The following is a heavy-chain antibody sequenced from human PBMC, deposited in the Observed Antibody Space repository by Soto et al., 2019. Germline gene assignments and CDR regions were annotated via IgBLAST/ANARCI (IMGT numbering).Heavy chain of an antibody. CDR1: GFTFSSYA. Sequence: SLRLSCAASGFTFSSYAMSWVRQAPGKGLEWVSAISGSGGSTYYADSVKGRFTISRDNSKNTLYLQMNSLRAEDTAVYYCAKVVAARPLVYYYYGMDVWGQGTTVTVSS. V-gene: IGHV3-23*01. D-gene: IGHD6-6*01. CDR2: ISGSGGST. J-gene: IGHJ6*02. CDR3: AKVVAARPLVYYYYGMDV.